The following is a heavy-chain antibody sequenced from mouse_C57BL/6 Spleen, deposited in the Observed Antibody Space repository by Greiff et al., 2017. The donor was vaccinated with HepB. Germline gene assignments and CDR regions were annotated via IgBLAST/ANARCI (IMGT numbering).Heavy chain of an antibody. Sequence: QVQLKESGPELVKPGASVKISCKASGYAFSSSWMNWVKQRPGKGLEWIGRIYPGDGDTNYNGKFKGKATLTADKSSSTAYMQLSSLTSEDSAVYFCATGSRGFDYWGQGTTLTVSS. CDR2: IYPGDGDT. J-gene: IGHJ2*01. V-gene: IGHV1-82*01. CDR3: ATGSRGFDY. D-gene: IGHD1-1*01. CDR1: GYAFSSSW.